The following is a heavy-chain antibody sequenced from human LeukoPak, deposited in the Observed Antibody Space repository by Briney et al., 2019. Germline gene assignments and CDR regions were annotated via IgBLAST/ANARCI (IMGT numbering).Heavy chain of an antibody. D-gene: IGHD4-23*01. CDR3: AAELWDDYGGNSFDY. CDR2: IVVSSGNT. CDR1: GFTFTSSA. V-gene: IGHV1-58*02. J-gene: IGHJ4*02. Sequence: ASVKVSCKASGFTFTSSAMQWVRQARGQRLEWIGWIVVSSGNTNYAQKFQERVAITRDMSTSTAYMELSSLRSEDTAVYYCAAELWDDYGGNSFDYWGQGTLVTVSS.